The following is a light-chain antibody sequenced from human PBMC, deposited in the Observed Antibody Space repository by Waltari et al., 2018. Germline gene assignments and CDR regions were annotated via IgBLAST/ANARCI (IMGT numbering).Light chain of an antibody. CDR1: SSDVGGYNY. CDR2: DVS. J-gene: IGLJ2*01. Sequence: QSALTQPASVSGSPGQSITISCTGTSSDVGGYNYVSWYQQHPGKAPKLMIFDVSNRPSGVSNRFSGSKSGDTASLTIYGLQAEDEADYYCSSYTSSDTPVIFGGGTKLTVL. V-gene: IGLV2-14*03. CDR3: SSYTSSDTPVI.